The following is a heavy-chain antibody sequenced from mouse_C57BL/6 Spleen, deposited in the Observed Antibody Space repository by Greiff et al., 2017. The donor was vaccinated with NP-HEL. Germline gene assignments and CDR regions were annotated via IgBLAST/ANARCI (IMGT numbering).Heavy chain of an antibody. CDR1: GYTFTSYW. V-gene: IGHV1-55*01. D-gene: IGHD1-1*01. CDR2: IYPGSGST. J-gene: IGHJ2*01. CDR3: AREVILDYYGSSPYYFDY. Sequence: QVQLQQSGAELVKPGASVKMSCKASGYTFTSYWITWVKQRPGQGLEWIGDIYPGSGSTNYNEKFKSKATLTVDTSSSTAYMQLSSLTSEDSAVYYCAREVILDYYGSSPYYFDYWGQGTTLTVSS.